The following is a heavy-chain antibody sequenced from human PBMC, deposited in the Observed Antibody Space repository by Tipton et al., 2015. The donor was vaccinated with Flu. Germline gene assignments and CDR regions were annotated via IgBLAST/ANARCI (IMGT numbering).Heavy chain of an antibody. CDR2: VVPIFGST. CDR3: ASDPAAGGSPFDY. Sequence: QLVQSGAEVKKPGSSVKVSCKASGGTFSSYGINWVRQAPGQGLEWMGGVVPIFGSTIYAQKFQGRVTITADESTTTAYMELSSLRSGDTAVYYCASDPAAGGSPFDYWGQGTLVTVSS. CDR1: GGTFSSYG. D-gene: IGHD6-13*01. V-gene: IGHV1-69*01. J-gene: IGHJ4*02.